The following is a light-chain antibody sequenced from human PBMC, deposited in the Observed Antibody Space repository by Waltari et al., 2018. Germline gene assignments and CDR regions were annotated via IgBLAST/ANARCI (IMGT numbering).Light chain of an antibody. CDR1: CLVRKF. Sequence: SNELTQPTSVHVSPGQTATIPCSGNCLVRKFGCWYQQMPGQPPVVVIYEDTKRPSGIPDRFSGSNSGKIATLTISGTQARDEADYYCQAWDSSTVVFGGGTKLAVL. CDR2: EDT. CDR3: QAWDSSTVV. J-gene: IGLJ2*01. V-gene: IGLV3-1*01.